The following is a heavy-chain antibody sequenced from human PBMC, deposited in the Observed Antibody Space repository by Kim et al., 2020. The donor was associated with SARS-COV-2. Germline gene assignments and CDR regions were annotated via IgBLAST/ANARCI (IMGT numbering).Heavy chain of an antibody. CDR3: ARDRGIVLMVYAMGEFDY. CDR2: ISYDGSNK. Sequence: GGSLRLSCAASGFTFSSYAMHWVRQAPGKGLEWVAVISYDGSNKYYADSVKGRFTISRDNSKNTLYLQMNSLRAEDTAVYYCARDRGIVLMVYAMGEFDYWGQGTLVTVSS. CDR1: GFTFSSYA. D-gene: IGHD2-8*01. V-gene: IGHV3-30-3*01. J-gene: IGHJ4*02.